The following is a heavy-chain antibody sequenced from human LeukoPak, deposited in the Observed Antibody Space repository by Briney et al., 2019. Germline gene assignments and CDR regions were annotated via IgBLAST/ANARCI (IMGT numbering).Heavy chain of an antibody. J-gene: IGHJ5*02. D-gene: IGHD6-6*01. Sequence: GASVTVSCTASGGTFSSYAISWVRQAPGQGLEWMGGIIPIFGTANYAQKFQGRVTITADESTSTAYMELSSLRSEDTAVYYCACPSRSSSTFGNWFDPWGQGTLVTVSS. CDR3: ACPSRSSSTFGNWFDP. CDR1: GGTFSSYA. CDR2: IIPIFGTA. V-gene: IGHV1-69*13.